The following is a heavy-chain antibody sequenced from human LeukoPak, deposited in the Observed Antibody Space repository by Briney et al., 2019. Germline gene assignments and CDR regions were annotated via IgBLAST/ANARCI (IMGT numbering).Heavy chain of an antibody. D-gene: IGHD6-13*01. CDR3: ARGVAAAGNLFDY. CDR1: GYIFTDYY. Sequence: GASVKVSCKASGYIFTDYYMHWVRQAPGQGLEWMGGIIPIFGTANYAQKFQGRVTITADESTSTAYMELSSLRSEDTAVYYCARGVAAAGNLFDYWGQGTLVTVSS. CDR2: IIPIFGTA. J-gene: IGHJ4*02. V-gene: IGHV1-69*13.